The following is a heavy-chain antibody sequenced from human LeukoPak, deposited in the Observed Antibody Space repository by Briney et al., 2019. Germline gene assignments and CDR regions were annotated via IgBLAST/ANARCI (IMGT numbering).Heavy chain of an antibody. Sequence: GGSLRLSCAAPGFTFNSFPMNRVRQAPGKGLERVSSISGSDGSSHYADFVKGRFTISRDNSKNTLHLQMNSLRAEDTAVYYCAKSLGVGGYTRYKGFDQWGQGTLVTVSS. CDR3: AKSLGVGGYTRYKGFDQ. V-gene: IGHV3-23*01. J-gene: IGHJ4*02. D-gene: IGHD3-16*02. CDR1: GFTFNSFP. CDR2: ISGSDGSS.